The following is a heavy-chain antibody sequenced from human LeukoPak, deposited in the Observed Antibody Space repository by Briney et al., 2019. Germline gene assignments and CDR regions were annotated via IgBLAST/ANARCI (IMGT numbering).Heavy chain of an antibody. CDR2: IYSGCST. CDR3: ARAVGYSGYVGAFDI. CDR1: GFTVSSNY. J-gene: IGHJ3*02. Sequence: GGSLRLSCAASGFTVSSNYMSWVRQAPGKGLEGVSVIYSGCSTYYADSVKGRFTISRDNSKNTLYLQMNSLRAEDTAVYYCARAVGYSGYVGAFDIWGQGTMVTASS. D-gene: IGHD5-12*01. V-gene: IGHV3-53*01.